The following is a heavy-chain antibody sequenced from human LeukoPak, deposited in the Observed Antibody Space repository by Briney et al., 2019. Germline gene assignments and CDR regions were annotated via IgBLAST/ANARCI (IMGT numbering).Heavy chain of an antibody. J-gene: IGHJ5*02. CDR2: INHSGST. CDR3: ARAVVRAAAGTGWFDP. Sequence: SETLSLTCAVYGGSFSGYYWSWIRQPPGKGLEWIAEINHSGSTNYNPSLKSRVTISVDTSKNQFSLKLSSVTAADTAVYYCARAVVRAAAGTGWFDPWGQGTLVTVSS. D-gene: IGHD6-13*01. V-gene: IGHV4-34*01. CDR1: GGSFSGYY.